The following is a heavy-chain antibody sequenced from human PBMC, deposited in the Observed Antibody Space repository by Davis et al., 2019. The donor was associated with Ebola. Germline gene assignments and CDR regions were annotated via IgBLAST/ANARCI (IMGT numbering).Heavy chain of an antibody. CDR1: GFTFSNAW. CDR3: AKVAGLYFDY. D-gene: IGHD6-19*01. J-gene: IGHJ4*02. V-gene: IGHV3-23*01. Sequence: GESLKISCAASGFTFSNAWMSWVRQAPGKGLEWVSAISGSGGSTYYADSVKGRLTISRDNSKNTLYLQMNSLRAEDTAVYYCAKVAGLYFDYWGQGTLVTVSS. CDR2: ISGSGGST.